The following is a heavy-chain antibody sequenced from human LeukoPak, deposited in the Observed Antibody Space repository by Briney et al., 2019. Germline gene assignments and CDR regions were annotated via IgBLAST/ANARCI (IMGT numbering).Heavy chain of an antibody. Sequence: PSETLSLTCAVYGGSFSGNYWSWIRQPPGKGLEWIGEINHSGSTNYNPSLKSRVTISVDTSKNQFSLKLSSVTAADTAVYYCARRIAAAGFGYWGQGTLVTVSS. V-gene: IGHV4-34*01. CDR1: GGSFSGNY. CDR3: ARRIAAAGFGY. CDR2: INHSGST. J-gene: IGHJ4*02. D-gene: IGHD6-13*01.